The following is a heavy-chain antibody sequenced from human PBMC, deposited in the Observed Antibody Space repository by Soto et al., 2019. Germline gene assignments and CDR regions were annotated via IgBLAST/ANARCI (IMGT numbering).Heavy chain of an antibody. V-gene: IGHV3-21*01. J-gene: IGHJ6*03. CDR2: ISSSSYI. D-gene: IGHD3-3*01. CDR1: GFTFSSYS. Sequence: GGSLRLSCAASGFTFSSYSMNWVRQAPGKGLEWVSSISSSSYIYYADSVKGRFTISRDNAKNSLYLQMDSLRAEDTAVYYCARAFGVVTYYYYMDVWGKGTTVTVSS. CDR3: ARAFGVVTYYYYMDV.